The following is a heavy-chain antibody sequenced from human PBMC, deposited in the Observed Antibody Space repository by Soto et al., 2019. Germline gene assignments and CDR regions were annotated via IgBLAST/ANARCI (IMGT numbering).Heavy chain of an antibody. CDR1: GYSFTSYW. V-gene: IGHV5-51*01. D-gene: IGHD6-6*01. CDR3: ATQLVRGLITAPAY. CDR2: IYPGDSNT. Sequence: GESLKISCKGSGYSFTSYWVAWVRQMPGKGLEWMGIIYPGDSNTRYSPSFQGQVTFSADISISTAYLQWSSLKASDTAIYYCATQLVRGLITAPAYWGQGTLVTVSS. J-gene: IGHJ4*02.